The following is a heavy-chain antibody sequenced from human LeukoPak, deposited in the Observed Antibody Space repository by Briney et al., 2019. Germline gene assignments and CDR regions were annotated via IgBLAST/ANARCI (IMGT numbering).Heavy chain of an antibody. CDR3: ATLHSSSPLDY. J-gene: IGHJ4*02. CDR1: GYTFTSYG. CDR2: ISAYNGNT. V-gene: IGHV1-18*01. D-gene: IGHD6-6*01. Sequence: ASVKVSCKASGYTFTSYGISWVRQAPGQGLEWMGWISAYNGNTNYAQKLQGRVTMTTDTSTSTAYMELSSLRSEDTAVYYCATLHSSSPLDYWGQGTLVTVSS.